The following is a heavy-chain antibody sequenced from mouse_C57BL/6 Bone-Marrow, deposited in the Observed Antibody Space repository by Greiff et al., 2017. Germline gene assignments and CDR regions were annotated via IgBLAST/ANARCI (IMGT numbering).Heavy chain of an antibody. V-gene: IGHV1-81*01. Sequence: QVQLQQSGAELARPGASVKLSCKASGYTFTSYGISWVKQRTGQGLEWIGEIYPRSGNTYYNEKFKGKATLTADKYSSTAYMELRSLTSEDSAVYFCATPCRWLRLSSWYFDVWGTGTTVTVSS. CDR2: IYPRSGNT. D-gene: IGHD2-2*01. J-gene: IGHJ1*03. CDR3: ATPCRWLRLSSWYFDV. CDR1: GYTFTSYG.